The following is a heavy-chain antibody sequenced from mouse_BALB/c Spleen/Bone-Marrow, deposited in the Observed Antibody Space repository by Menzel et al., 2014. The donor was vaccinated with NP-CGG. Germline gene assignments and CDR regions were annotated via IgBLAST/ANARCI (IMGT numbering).Heavy chain of an antibody. CDR3: ARGGDRYDDWFAY. J-gene: IGHJ3*01. Sequence: PYNGGTGYNQKFKSKATLTVDNSSSTAYMELRSLTSEDSAVYYCARGGDRYDDWFAYWGQGTLVTVSA. CDR2: PYNGGT. V-gene: IGHV1S29*02. D-gene: IGHD2-14*01.